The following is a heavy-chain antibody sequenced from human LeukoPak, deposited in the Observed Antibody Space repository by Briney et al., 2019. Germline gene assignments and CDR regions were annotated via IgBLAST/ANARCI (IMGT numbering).Heavy chain of an antibody. J-gene: IGHJ4*02. CDR2: IWYDRSNK. V-gene: IGHV3-33*08. Sequence: QPGRSLRLSCAASGFTFSSYGMHWVRQAPGKGLEWVAVIWYDRSNKYYADSVKGRFTISRDNSKNTLYLQMNSLRAEDTAVYYCARGPVFIGPVDYWGQGTLVTVSS. CDR3: ARGPVFIGPVDY. D-gene: IGHD3-10*02. CDR1: GFTFSSYG.